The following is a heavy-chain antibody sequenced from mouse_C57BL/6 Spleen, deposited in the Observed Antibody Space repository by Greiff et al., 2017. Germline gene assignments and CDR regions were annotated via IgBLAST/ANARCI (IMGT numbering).Heavy chain of an antibody. CDR1: GFSINSDCY. V-gene: IGHV3-3*01. D-gene: IGHD2-3*01. J-gene: IGHJ1*03. CDR3: ARENRNDGYFDV. Sequence: EVKVEESGPSLVRPSQTLSLTCTVTGFSINSDCYWIWIRQFPGNKLEYIGYTFYSGITYYNPSLESRTYITRDTSKNQFSLKLSSVTTEDTATYYCARENRNDGYFDVWGTGTTVTVSS. CDR2: TFYSGIT.